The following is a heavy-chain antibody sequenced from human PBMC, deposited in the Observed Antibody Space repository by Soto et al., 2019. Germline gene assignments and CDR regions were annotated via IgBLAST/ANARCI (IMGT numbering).Heavy chain of an antibody. J-gene: IGHJ4*02. CDR2: ISGSGDST. V-gene: IGHV3-23*01. D-gene: IGHD1-26*01. CDR3: AKDLSPSSGTYYGYFDY. Sequence: EVQLLESGGGLVQPGGSLRLSCVASGFTFSSYGMNWVRQAPEKGLVWVSAISGSGDSTFYADSVTGRFTISRDNSKNTLSLQMNSLRAEDTAVYYCAKDLSPSSGTYYGYFDYWGQGTLVAVSS. CDR1: GFTFSSYG.